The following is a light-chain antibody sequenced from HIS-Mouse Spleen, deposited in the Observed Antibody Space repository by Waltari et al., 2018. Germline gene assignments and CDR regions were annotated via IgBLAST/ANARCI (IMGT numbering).Light chain of an antibody. Sequence: DIQLTQSPSFLSASVGDRVTITCRASQGISSYLAWYQQKPGKAPKLLIYAASTLQSGVPSRFRGSGSGTEFTLTISSLQPEDFATYYCQQLNSYPTTFGQGTKVEIK. CDR3: QQLNSYPTT. CDR1: QGISSY. J-gene: IGKJ1*01. V-gene: IGKV1-9*01. CDR2: AAS.